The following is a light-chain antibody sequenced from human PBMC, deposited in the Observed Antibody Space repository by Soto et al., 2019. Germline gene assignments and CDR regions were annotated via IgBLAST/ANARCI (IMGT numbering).Light chain of an antibody. CDR3: HQFNNCAPQHT. CDR2: DAS. CDR1: QSVSSY. Sequence: DTVLTQSPATLSLSPGERATLSCRASQSVSSYLAWYQQKPGQAPRLLIYDASNRATGIPARFSGSGSGTDFTLTISSLEPEDFAVYYCHQFNNCAPQHTFGQGP. J-gene: IGKJ2*01. V-gene: IGKV3-11*01.